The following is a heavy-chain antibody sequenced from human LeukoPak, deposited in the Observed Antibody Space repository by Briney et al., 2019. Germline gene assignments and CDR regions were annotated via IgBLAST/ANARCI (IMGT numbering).Heavy chain of an antibody. Sequence: PSETLSLTCAVYGGSFSGYYWSWIRQPPGKGLEWIGEINHSGSTNYNPSLKSRVTISVDTSKNQFSLKLSSVTAADTAVYYCAGMIVVVPAAMDDYYYYMDVWGKGTTVTVSS. CDR2: INHSGST. V-gene: IGHV4-34*01. J-gene: IGHJ6*03. D-gene: IGHD2-2*01. CDR1: GGSFSGYY. CDR3: AGMIVVVPAAMDDYYYYMDV.